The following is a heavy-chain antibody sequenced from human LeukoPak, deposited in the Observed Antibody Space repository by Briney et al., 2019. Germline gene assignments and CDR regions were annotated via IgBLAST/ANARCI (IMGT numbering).Heavy chain of an antibody. V-gene: IGHV1-8*01. CDR2: MNPNSGNT. J-gene: IGHJ4*02. D-gene: IGHD5-18*01. Sequence: ASVKVSCKASGYTFTSYDINWVRQATGQGLEWMGWMNPNSGNTGYAQKFQGRVTMTRSTSISTAYMELSSLRSEDTAVYYCARGRGYSYGLDYWGQGTLVIVSS. CDR3: ARGRGYSYGLDY. CDR1: GYTFTSYD.